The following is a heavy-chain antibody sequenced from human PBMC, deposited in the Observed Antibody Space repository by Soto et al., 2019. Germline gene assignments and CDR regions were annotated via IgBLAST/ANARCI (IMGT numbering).Heavy chain of an antibody. D-gene: IGHD2-8*01. CDR1: SGSISSSNW. V-gene: IGHV4-4*02. CDR3: ARVYCTNGVCYTYNGDYYYMDV. J-gene: IGHJ6*03. CDR2: IYHSGST. Sequence: QVQLQESGPGLVKPSGTLSLTCAVSSGSISSSNWWRWVRQPPGKGLEWIGEIYHSGSTNYNPSLRRRVTISVEKSKNQFSLKLSSVTAADTAVYYCARVYCTNGVCYTYNGDYYYMDVWGKGTTVTVSS.